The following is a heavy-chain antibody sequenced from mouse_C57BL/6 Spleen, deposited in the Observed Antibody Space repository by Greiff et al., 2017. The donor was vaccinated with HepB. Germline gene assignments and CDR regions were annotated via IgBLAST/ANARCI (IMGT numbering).Heavy chain of an antibody. Sequence: VQLQQSGAELVRPGTSVKMSCKASGYTFTNYWIGWAKQRPGHGLEWIGDIYPGGGYTNYNEKFKGKATLTADKSSSTAYMQFSSLTSEDSAIYYCARTGNPFFDYWGQGTTLTVSS. D-gene: IGHD4-1*01. CDR2: IYPGGGYT. J-gene: IGHJ2*01. CDR3: ARTGNPFFDY. V-gene: IGHV1-63*01. CDR1: GYTFTNYW.